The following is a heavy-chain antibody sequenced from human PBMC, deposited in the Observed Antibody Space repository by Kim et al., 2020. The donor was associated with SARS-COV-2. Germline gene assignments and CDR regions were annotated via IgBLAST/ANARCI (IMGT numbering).Heavy chain of an antibody. CDR1: GFTFSSYG. J-gene: IGHJ6*02. V-gene: IGHV3-30*18. CDR3: AKDSTAAAPHYYYGMDV. Sequence: GGSLRLSCAASGFTFSSYGMHWVRQAPGKGLEWVAVISYDGSNKYYADSVKGRFTISRDNSKNTLYLQMNSLRAEDTAVYYCAKDSTAAAPHYYYGMDVWGPGTTVTVSS. D-gene: IGHD6-13*01. CDR2: ISYDGSNK.